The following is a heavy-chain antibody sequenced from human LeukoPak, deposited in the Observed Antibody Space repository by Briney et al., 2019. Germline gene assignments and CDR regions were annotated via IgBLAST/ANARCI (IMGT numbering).Heavy chain of an antibody. CDR2: IYYSGST. V-gene: IGHV4-30-4*01. J-gene: IGHJ6*02. Sequence: SETLSLTCTVSGGSISSGDYYWSWIRQPPGKGLEWIGYIYYSGSTHYNPSLKSRVTISVDTSKNQFSLKLSSVTAADTAVYYCAGDGDSGMDVWGQGTTVTVSS. D-gene: IGHD3-10*01. CDR3: AGDGDSGMDV. CDR1: GGSISSGDYY.